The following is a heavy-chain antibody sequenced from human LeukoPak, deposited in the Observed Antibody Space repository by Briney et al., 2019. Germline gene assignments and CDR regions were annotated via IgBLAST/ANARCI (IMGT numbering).Heavy chain of an antibody. Sequence: GSLRLSCAASGFTFSRYSMSWVRQAPGKGLEWVSYISSSSSYIYYADSVKGRFTISRDNAKNSLYLQMNSLRAEDTAVYYCARDCSSTSCPGQYYYYYYGMDVWGQGTTVTVSS. V-gene: IGHV3-21*05. CDR3: ARDCSSTSCPGQYYYYYYGMDV. CDR2: ISSSSSYI. D-gene: IGHD2-2*01. CDR1: GFTFSRYS. J-gene: IGHJ6*02.